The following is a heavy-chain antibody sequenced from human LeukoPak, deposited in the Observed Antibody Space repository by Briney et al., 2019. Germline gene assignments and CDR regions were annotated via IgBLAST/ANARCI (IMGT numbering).Heavy chain of an antibody. V-gene: IGHV3-21*01. CDR1: GFTFSSYG. J-gene: IGHJ4*02. Sequence: PGGSLRLSCAASGFTFSSYGMHWVRQAPGKGLEWVSSISSSSSYIYYADSVKGRFTISRDNAKRSLYLQMNSLRAGDTAVYFCASYIVGPTLDYWGQGTLVTVSS. D-gene: IGHD1-26*01. CDR3: ASYIVGPTLDY. CDR2: ISSSSSYI.